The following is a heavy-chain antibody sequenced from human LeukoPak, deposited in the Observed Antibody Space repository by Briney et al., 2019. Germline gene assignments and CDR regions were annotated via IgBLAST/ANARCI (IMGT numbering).Heavy chain of an antibody. CDR2: IYYSGST. D-gene: IGHD3-10*01. CDR3: ARVVWVREEFDY. CDR1: GGSISSHY. V-gene: IGHV4-59*11. J-gene: IGHJ4*02. Sequence: SETLPLTCTVSGGSISSHYWSWIRQPPGKGLEWIGYIYYSGSTNYNPSLKSRVTISVNTSENQFSLKLSSVTAADTAVYYCARVVWVREEFDYWGQGTLVTVSS.